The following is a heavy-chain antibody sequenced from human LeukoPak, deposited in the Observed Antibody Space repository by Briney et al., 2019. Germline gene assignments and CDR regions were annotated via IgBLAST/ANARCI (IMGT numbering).Heavy chain of an antibody. V-gene: IGHV3-23*01. CDR2: ISGSGGST. D-gene: IGHD3-22*01. CDR3: AKDRAGYRGSGYFDY. CDR1: GFTFSSYG. J-gene: IGHJ4*02. Sequence: GVLRLSCAASGFTFSSYGMSWVRQAPGKGLEWVSAISGSGGSTYYADSVKGRFTISRDNSKNTLYLQMNSLRAEDTAVYYCAKDRAGYRGSGYFDYWGQGTLVTVSS.